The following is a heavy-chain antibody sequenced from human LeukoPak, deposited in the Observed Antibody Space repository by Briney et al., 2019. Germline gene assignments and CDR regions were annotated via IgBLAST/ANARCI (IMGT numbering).Heavy chain of an antibody. Sequence: SETLSLTCTVSGGSISSSGYYWGWIRQPPGMGLEWIGSIYYSDSVKTYYNPPLKSRVTISADTSKNQFSLKLSSVTAADTAVYYCAKRPPALGAFDIWGQGTMVSVSS. J-gene: IGHJ3*02. CDR3: AKRPPALGAFDI. CDR2: IYYSDSVKT. CDR1: GGSISSSGYY. V-gene: IGHV4-39*01.